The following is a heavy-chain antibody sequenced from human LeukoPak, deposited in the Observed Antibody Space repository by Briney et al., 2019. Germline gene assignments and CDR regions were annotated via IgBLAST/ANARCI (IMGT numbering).Heavy chain of an antibody. Sequence: SETLSLTCTVSGGSISSSSYYWGWIRQPPGKGLEWIGSIYYSGSTYYNPSLKSRVTISVDTSKNQFSLKLSSVTAADTAVYYCARVNSNYVFYAFDIWGQGTMVTVSS. V-gene: IGHV4-39*07. D-gene: IGHD4-11*01. CDR1: GGSISSSSYY. J-gene: IGHJ3*02. CDR2: IYYSGST. CDR3: ARVNSNYVFYAFDI.